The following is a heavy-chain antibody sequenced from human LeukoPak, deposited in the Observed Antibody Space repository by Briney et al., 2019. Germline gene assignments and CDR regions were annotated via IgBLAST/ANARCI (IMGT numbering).Heavy chain of an antibody. CDR3: VRADPVDH. J-gene: IGHJ4*02. V-gene: IGHV1-2*02. CDR1: GYTLTDSF. CDR2: ISSNTGGT. Sequence: ASVKVSCKASGYTLTDSFMHWVRQAPGQGLEWIGWISSNTGGTRIAQKFQDRVTMTRDTSIRTVYIELRSLRFDDTAIYYCVRADPVDHWGQGTHIIVSS.